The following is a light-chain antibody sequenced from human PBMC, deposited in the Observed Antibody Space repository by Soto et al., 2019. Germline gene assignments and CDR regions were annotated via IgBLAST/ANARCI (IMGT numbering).Light chain of an antibody. J-gene: IGLJ3*02. CDR1: SGHSSYA. CDR2: VNSDGSH. Sequence: QSVLTQSPSVSASLGASVKLTCTLSSGHSSYAIAWHQQQPEKGPRYLMKVNSDGSHNKGDGIPDRFSGSSSGAERYLTISSLQSEDEADYYCQTWGAGIRVFGGGTQLTVL. CDR3: QTWGAGIRV. V-gene: IGLV4-69*01.